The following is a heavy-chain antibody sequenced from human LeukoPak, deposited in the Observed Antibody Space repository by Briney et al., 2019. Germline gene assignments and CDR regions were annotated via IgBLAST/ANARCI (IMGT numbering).Heavy chain of an antibody. CDR3: ARELRYFDTTYHYYYGMDV. D-gene: IGHD3-9*01. CDR1: GGTFSNYA. CDR2: ILPLFGTA. V-gene: IGHV1-69*13. J-gene: IGHJ6*02. Sequence: SVKVSCKASGGTFSNYAISWVRQAPGQGLEWMGGILPLFGTANYVQKFQGRVTLTADESTSTAYMELSSLRSDDTAVYYCARELRYFDTTYHYYYGMDVWGQGTTVTVSS.